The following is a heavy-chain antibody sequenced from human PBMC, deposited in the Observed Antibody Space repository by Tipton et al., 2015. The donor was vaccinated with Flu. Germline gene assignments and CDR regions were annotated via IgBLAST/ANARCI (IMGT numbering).Heavy chain of an antibody. CDR2: IKEDGSEK. Sequence: SLRLSCAASGFTFRNYWMTWVRRAPGKGREWVANIKEDGSEKKYADSVKGRFTISRDNAENSLYLQMTSLRAEDTAVYSRARGASNGDSFGWGQGTLVTVSS. D-gene: IGHD2-15*01. J-gene: IGHJ4*02. CDR3: ARGASNGDSFG. V-gene: IGHV3-7*01. CDR1: GFTFRNYW.